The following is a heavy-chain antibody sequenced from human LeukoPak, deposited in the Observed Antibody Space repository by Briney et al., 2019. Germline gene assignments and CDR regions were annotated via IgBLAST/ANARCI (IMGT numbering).Heavy chain of an antibody. Sequence: PETLSLTCTVSGGSISSSSYYWGWIRQPPGKGLEWIGSIYYSGSTYYNPSLKSRVTISVDTSKNQFSLKLSSVTAADTAVYYCVFMVRGVIGFDYWGQGTLVTVSS. J-gene: IGHJ4*02. CDR2: IYYSGST. CDR3: VFMVRGVIGFDY. V-gene: IGHV4-39*01. D-gene: IGHD3-10*01. CDR1: GGSISSSSYY.